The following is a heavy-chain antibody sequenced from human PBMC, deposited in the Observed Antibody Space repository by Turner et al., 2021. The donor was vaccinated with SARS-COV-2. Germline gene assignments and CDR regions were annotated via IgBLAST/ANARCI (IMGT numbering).Heavy chain of an antibody. V-gene: IGHV1-69*02. CDR3: ASRWFGELPLDY. D-gene: IGHD3-10*01. J-gene: IGHJ4*02. CDR2: IIPILGIT. CDR1: GGTLSSYT. Sequence: QVQLVQSGAEVKKPGSSVMVSFKASGGTLSSYTISWVRQAPGQGLEWMGRIIPILGITNYAQKCQGRVTITADKSTSTAYMDLNSLRSEDTAVYYCASRWFGELPLDYWGQGTLVTVSS.